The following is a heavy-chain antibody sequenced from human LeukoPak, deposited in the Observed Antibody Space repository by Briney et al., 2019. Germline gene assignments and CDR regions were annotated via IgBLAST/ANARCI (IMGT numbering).Heavy chain of an antibody. CDR1: GFTFGSYD. D-gene: IGHD3-3*01. J-gene: IGHJ4*03. Sequence: GGSLRLSCAASGFTFGSYDMSWVRQAPGRGLEYVSAISGIGANTHYADSVQGRFTISRDNSKDTLYLQMSSLRGEDTAVYYCAKTSRRFLEWPRLHYYESWGHGTLVTVSS. V-gene: IGHV3-23*01. CDR3: AKTSRRFLEWPRLHYYES. CDR2: ISGIGANT.